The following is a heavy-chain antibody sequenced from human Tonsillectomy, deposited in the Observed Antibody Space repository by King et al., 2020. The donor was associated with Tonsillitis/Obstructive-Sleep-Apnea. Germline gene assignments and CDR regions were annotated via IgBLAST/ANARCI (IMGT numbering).Heavy chain of an antibody. V-gene: IGHV4-34*01. CDR3: AAVVPAAPIAY. CDR2: INHSGST. Sequence: VQLQQWGAGLLKPSETLSLTCAVYGGSFSGYYWSWIRQPPGKGLEWLGEINHSGSTHYNPSLKSRVTISVDKSKNQYSLKLSSVTAADTAVYYCAAVVPAAPIAYWGQGTLVTVSS. CDR1: GGSFSGYY. J-gene: IGHJ4*02. D-gene: IGHD2-2*01.